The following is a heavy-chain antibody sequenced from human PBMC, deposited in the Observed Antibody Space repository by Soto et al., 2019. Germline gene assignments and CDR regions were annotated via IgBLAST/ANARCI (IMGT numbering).Heavy chain of an antibody. Sequence: GGSLRLSCAASGFTFSSYAMSWVRQAPGKGLEWVSAISGSGGSTYYADSVKGRFTISRDNSKNTLYLQMNSLRAEDTAVYYCAKVPLLRPVAAAGTRFDPWGQGTLVTVSS. D-gene: IGHD6-13*01. CDR3: AKVPLLRPVAAAGTRFDP. V-gene: IGHV3-23*01. CDR2: ISGSGGST. J-gene: IGHJ5*02. CDR1: GFTFSSYA.